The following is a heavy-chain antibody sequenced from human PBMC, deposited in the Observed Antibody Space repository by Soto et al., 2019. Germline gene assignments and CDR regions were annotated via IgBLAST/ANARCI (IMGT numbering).Heavy chain of an antibody. CDR3: ARHSNEYRKSLDY. J-gene: IGHJ4*02. D-gene: IGHD1-1*01. V-gene: IGHV4-39*01. Sequence: SETLSLTCTVSSAPVSSSTYTWGWIRQPPGKGLEWIGSIYYSGSTYYNPSLNSRVTVSVDTSKNQFSLKVTSVTAADTAVYYCARHSNEYRKSLDYWGQGTLDTVSS. CDR2: IYYSGST. CDR1: SAPVSSSTYT.